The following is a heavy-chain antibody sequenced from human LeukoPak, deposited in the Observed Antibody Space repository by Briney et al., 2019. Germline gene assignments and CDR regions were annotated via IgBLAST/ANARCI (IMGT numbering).Heavy chain of an antibody. CDR3: ARDGYCSSTSCYTGAFDI. CDR1: GVTFSNYA. CDR2: ISSSGSTI. D-gene: IGHD2-2*02. Sequence: GGSLRLSCTASGVTFSNYAFNWVRQAPGKGLEWVSYISSSGSTIYYADSVKGRFTISRDNAKNSLYLQMNSLRAEDTAVYYCARDGYCSSTSCYTGAFDIWGQGTMVTVSS. J-gene: IGHJ3*02. V-gene: IGHV3-48*03.